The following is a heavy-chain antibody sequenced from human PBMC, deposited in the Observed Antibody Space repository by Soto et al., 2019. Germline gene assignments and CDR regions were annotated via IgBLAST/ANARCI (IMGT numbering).Heavy chain of an antibody. Sequence: RGSLRFSCATSVFTFSSFAMSWVRQAPGKGLEWVSTINKSGGSTYYADSVKGRFTISRDNSKNMLFLQINGLRAEDTAVYYCAKDPPKTRTTFDYWGRGTMVTVSS. J-gene: IGHJ4*02. CDR3: AKDPPKTRTTFDY. V-gene: IGHV3-23*01. CDR2: INKSGGST. CDR1: VFTFSSFA. D-gene: IGHD1-1*01.